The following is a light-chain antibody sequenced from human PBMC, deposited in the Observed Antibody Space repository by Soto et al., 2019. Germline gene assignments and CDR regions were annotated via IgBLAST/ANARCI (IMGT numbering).Light chain of an antibody. CDR3: QQRSNWPPSLT. Sequence: EIVLTQSPATLSLSPGERATLSCRASQSVSSYLAWYQQKPGQAPRLLIYDASNRATGIPARFSGSGSGTDFTLTINSLEPEDFAVYYCQQRSNWPPSLTFGGGTKVDIK. J-gene: IGKJ4*01. V-gene: IGKV3-11*01. CDR1: QSVSSY. CDR2: DAS.